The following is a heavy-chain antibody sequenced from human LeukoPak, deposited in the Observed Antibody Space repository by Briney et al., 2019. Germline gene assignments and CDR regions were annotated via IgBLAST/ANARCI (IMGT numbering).Heavy chain of an antibody. CDR1: EYIFSIYE. J-gene: IGHJ4*02. V-gene: IGHV3-48*03. CDR2: ISSSGSTI. CDR3: ARQTSLMVRGVIITALDY. Sequence: GVSLRLSCAACEYIFSIYEMKWLRRAPGKGREWVSYISSSGSTIYYADSVKGRFTISRDNAKNSLYLQMNSLRAAITAAYECARQTSLMVRGVIITALDYWGQGTLVTVSS. D-gene: IGHD3-10*01.